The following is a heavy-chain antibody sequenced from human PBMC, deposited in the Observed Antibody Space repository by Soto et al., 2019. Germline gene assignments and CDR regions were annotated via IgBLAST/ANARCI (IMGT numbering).Heavy chain of an antibody. Sequence: VQLVESGGGLIQPGGSLRLSCAISGFSVYGNYMSWVRQAPGKGLEWVSVIYAYSAGTTVYAESVRGRFTISRDTSKNTVDLQMNSLRAEDTAVYYCARGLNFHVWGRGTLVSASS. D-gene: IGHD3-22*01. V-gene: IGHV3-53*01. CDR1: GFSVYGNY. CDR2: IYAYSAGTT. J-gene: IGHJ4*02. CDR3: ARGLNFHV.